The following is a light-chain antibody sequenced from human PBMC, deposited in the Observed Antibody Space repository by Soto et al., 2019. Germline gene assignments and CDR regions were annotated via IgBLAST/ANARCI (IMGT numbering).Light chain of an antibody. CDR2: AGS. V-gene: IGKV1-12*01. CDR1: QDVCTW. Sequence: DIEMTQSPSSVSASVGDRVTITCRASQDVCTWVVWYQQKSGQAPKLLIYAGSYLPSGVPSRFSGSGSGTDFTLTISSLQPEDYATYFCQQAIIFPLTFGVGTKVDI. J-gene: IGKJ4*01. CDR3: QQAIIFPLT.